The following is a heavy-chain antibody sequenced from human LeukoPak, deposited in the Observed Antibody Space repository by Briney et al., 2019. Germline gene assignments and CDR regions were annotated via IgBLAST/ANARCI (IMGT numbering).Heavy chain of an antibody. CDR1: GFTFSSYW. Sequence: GGSLRLSCAASGFTFSSYWMQWVRQAPGKGLVWVSRINSDGSSTSYADSVKGRFTISRDNAKNTLYLQMNSLRAEDTAVYYCASVRFGELWDDAFDIWGQGTMVTVSS. V-gene: IGHV3-74*01. CDR2: INSDGSST. D-gene: IGHD3-10*01. CDR3: ASVRFGELWDDAFDI. J-gene: IGHJ3*02.